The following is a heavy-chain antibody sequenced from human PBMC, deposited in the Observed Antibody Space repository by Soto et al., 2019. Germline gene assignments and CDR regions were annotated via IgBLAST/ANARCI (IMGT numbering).Heavy chain of an antibody. CDR2: ISDYGSRA. Sequence: SLRLSCTASGFTFSIYWMHWVRHVPGKAPEWVSRISDYGSRAEYADSVKGRFTISRDNAKNTLYLEMHVLRADDTAVYYCTSGRRHSSVGTGAFWGQGTPVTVSS. D-gene: IGHD3-10*01. J-gene: IGHJ4*02. CDR3: TSGRRHSSVGTGAF. CDR1: GFTFSIYW. V-gene: IGHV3-74*03.